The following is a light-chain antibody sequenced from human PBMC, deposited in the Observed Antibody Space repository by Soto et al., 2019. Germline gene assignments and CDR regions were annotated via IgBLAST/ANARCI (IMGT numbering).Light chain of an antibody. V-gene: IGKV1D-12*01. Sequence: DIQMTQSPSSVSASVGDSVTITCRASRDISSWLAWYQQRPGKAPKLLIYTASSLRSGIPLRFSGSASGTDFTLTISSLQREDFATYYCQQTHSFPPTFGQGTRLE. J-gene: IGKJ5*01. CDR2: TAS. CDR1: RDISSW. CDR3: QQTHSFPPT.